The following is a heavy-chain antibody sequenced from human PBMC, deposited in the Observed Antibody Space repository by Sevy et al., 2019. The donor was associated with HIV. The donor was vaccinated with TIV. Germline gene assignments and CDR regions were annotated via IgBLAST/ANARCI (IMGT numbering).Heavy chain of an antibody. Sequence: GGSLRLSCAASGYIFSSYGIHWVRQAPGKGLEWVAFLSYDERNKYYADSVKGRFTISGDSSKNTFYLQMNNLRADDTAVYYCAKDRDVLLVPSTMRDEYPGYGMDVWGQGTTVTDSS. CDR3: AKDRDVLLVPSTMRDEYPGYGMDV. CDR1: GYIFSSYG. J-gene: IGHJ6*02. CDR2: LSYDERNK. D-gene: IGHD2-2*01. V-gene: IGHV3-30*18.